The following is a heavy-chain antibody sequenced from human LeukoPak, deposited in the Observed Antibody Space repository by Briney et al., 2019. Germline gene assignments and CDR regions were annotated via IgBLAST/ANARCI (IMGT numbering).Heavy chain of an antibody. D-gene: IGHD2-2*01. V-gene: IGHV1-2*02. CDR2: INPNSGGT. CDR1: GYTFTGYY. CDR3: ARDLTVVVPAAIGC. J-gene: IGHJ4*02. Sequence: ASVKVSCKASGYTFTGYYMHWVRQAPGQGLEWMGWINPNSGGTNYAQKFQGRVTMTRDTSISTAYMELSRLRSDDTAVYYCARDLTVVVPAAIGCWGQGTLVTVSS.